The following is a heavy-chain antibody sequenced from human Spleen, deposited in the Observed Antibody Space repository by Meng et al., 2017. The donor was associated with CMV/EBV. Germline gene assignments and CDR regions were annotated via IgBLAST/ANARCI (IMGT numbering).Heavy chain of an antibody. D-gene: IGHD3-3*01. CDR2: IFKNGNT. CDR3: SASPDVIRFLDWFRFDP. V-gene: IGHV4-30-4*08. Sequence: SISRVDYYWSWLRQSTGKGLEWIGYIFKNGNTYYNPSLKSRLTMSIDTSKNQFSLKLNSMSVADTAVYYCSASPDVIRFLDWFRFDPWGPGTLVTVSS. J-gene: IGHJ5*02. CDR1: SISRVDYY.